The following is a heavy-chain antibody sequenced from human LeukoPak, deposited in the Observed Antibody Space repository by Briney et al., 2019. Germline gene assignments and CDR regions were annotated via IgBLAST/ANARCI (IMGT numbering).Heavy chain of an antibody. CDR1: GGSISSSNW. D-gene: IGHD2-2*01. Sequence: PSETLSLTCAVSGGSISSSNWWSWVRQPPGKGLEWIGEIYHSGTTNSNPSLKSRVTISVDKSKNQFSLNLTSVTAADTAVHYCARGYCSSTSCYRGAFDIWGQGTMVTVSS. CDR2: IYHSGTT. J-gene: IGHJ3*02. CDR3: ARGYCSSTSCYRGAFDI. V-gene: IGHV4-4*02.